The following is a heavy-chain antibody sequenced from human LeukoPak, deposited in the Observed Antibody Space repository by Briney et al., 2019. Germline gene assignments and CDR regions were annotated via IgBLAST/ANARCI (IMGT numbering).Heavy chain of an antibody. CDR3: AREYYDFWSGYYTPLSY. D-gene: IGHD3-3*01. CDR1: GFTFSSYW. J-gene: IGHJ4*02. V-gene: IGHV3-74*01. Sequence: GGSLRPSCAASGFTFSSYWMHWVRQAPGKGLVWVSRINSDGSSTSYADSVKGRFTISRDNAKNTLYLQMNSLRAEDTAVYYCAREYYDFWSGYYTPLSYWGQGTLVTVSS. CDR2: INSDGSST.